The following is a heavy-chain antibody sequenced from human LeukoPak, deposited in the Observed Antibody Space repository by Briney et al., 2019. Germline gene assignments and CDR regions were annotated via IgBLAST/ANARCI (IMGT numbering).Heavy chain of an antibody. Sequence: GGSLRLSCAASGFAFSNYNMNWVRQAPGKGLEWVSSISRGGNSKYFADSVKGRFTISRDNAKNSLDLQMDSLRPEDTAVYYCARDQFLDSWGQGTLVTVSS. V-gene: IGHV3-21*04. J-gene: IGHJ4*02. CDR3: ARDQFLDS. CDR2: ISRGGNSK. CDR1: GFAFSNYN.